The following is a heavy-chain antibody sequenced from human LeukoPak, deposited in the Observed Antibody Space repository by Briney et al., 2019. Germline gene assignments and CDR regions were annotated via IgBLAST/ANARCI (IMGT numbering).Heavy chain of an antibody. V-gene: IGHV3-7*01. CDR2: IKQDGSEK. J-gene: IGHJ6*03. D-gene: IGHD6-19*01. Sequence: PGGSLRLSCAASGFTFSSYWMSWVRQAPGKGLEWVANIKQDGSEKYYVDSVKGRFTISRDNAKNSLYLQMNSLRAEDTAVYYCARVPPLRIAVAGTSYYYYYYYMDVWGKGTTVTVSS. CDR3: ARVPPLRIAVAGTSYYYYYYYMDV. CDR1: GFTFSSYW.